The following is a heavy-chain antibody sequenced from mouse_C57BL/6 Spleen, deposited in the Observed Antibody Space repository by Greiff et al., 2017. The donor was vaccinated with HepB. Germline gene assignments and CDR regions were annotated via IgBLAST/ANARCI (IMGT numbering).Heavy chain of an antibody. CDR1: GYTFTSYT. CDR2: INPSSGYT. J-gene: IGHJ2*01. V-gene: IGHV1-4*01. CDR3: AREGYVIFDY. D-gene: IGHD3-1*01. Sequence: VQLQQSGAELARPGASVKMSCKASGYTFTSYTMHWVKQRPGQGLEWIGYINPSSGYTKYNQKFKDKATLTADKSSSTAYMQRSSLTSEDSAVYYCAREGYVIFDYWGQGTTLTVSS.